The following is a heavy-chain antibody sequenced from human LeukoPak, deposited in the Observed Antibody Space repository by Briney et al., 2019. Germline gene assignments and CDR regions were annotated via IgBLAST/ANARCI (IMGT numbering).Heavy chain of an antibody. J-gene: IGHJ6*04. V-gene: IGHV3-43D*04. D-gene: IGHD3-10*01. CDR2: ISWDGGST. CDR1: GFTFDDYA. Sequence: PGGSLRLSCAASGFTFDDYAMHWVRQAPGKGLEGVSLISWDGGSTYYADSVKGRFTISRDNSKNSLYLQMNSLRAEDTALYYCAKAEDYYGSGSRYYGMDVWGKGTTVTVSS. CDR3: AKAEDYYGSGSRYYGMDV.